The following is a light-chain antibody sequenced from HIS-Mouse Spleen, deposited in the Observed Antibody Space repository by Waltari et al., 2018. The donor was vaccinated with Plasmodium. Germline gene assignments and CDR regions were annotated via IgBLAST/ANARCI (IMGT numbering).Light chain of an antibody. J-gene: IGLJ3*02. Sequence: QSVLPQPPSASGTPGQRVTIPCSGSSPTIGRHYVYWYQQLPGTAPKLLIYRNKQRPSGVPDRFSGSKAGTSASLAISGLRSEDEADYYCAAWDDSLSGWVFGGGTKLTVL. V-gene: IGLV1-47*01. CDR3: AAWDDSLSGWV. CDR1: SPTIGRHY. CDR2: RNK.